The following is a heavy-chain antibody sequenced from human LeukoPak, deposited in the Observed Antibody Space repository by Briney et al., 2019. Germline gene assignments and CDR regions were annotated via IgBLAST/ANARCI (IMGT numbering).Heavy chain of an antibody. J-gene: IGHJ4*02. Sequence: GESLRLSCSASGFSFSSYTINWVRQAPGKGLEWVSCVTSGTGYMYYADSVKGRFTISRDNAKNSLYLQMNSLRAEDTAVYYCARDRAAADLDYWGQGTLVTVSS. V-gene: IGHV3-21*01. CDR2: VTSGTGYM. CDR3: ARDRAAADLDY. CDR1: GFSFSSYT. D-gene: IGHD6-13*01.